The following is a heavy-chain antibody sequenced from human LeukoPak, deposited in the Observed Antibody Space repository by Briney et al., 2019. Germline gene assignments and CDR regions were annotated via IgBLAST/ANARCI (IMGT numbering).Heavy chain of an antibody. CDR3: ARDYYGSGSYPYFGY. Sequence: VASVKVSCKASGYTFTSNGISWVRQAPGQGLEWMAWISTYNGNTNYAQKLQGRVTMTTDTSTSTAYMELRSLTSDDTAVYYCARDYYGSGSYPYFGYWGQGTLVTVSS. CDR1: GYTFTSNG. CDR2: ISTYNGNT. V-gene: IGHV1-18*01. D-gene: IGHD3-10*01. J-gene: IGHJ4*02.